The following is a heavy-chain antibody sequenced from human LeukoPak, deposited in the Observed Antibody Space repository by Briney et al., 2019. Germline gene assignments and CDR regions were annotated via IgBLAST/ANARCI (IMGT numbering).Heavy chain of an antibody. Sequence: PSETLSLTCTVSGGSISSYYWSWIRQPPGKGLEWIGYIYYSGSTYYNPSLKSRVTISVDTSKNQFSLKLSSVTAADTAVYYCAHSYYDILTGYPAVYYYMDVWGKGTTVTVSS. D-gene: IGHD3-9*01. V-gene: IGHV4-59*04. CDR3: AHSYYDILTGYPAVYYYMDV. CDR2: IYYSGST. J-gene: IGHJ6*03. CDR1: GGSISSYY.